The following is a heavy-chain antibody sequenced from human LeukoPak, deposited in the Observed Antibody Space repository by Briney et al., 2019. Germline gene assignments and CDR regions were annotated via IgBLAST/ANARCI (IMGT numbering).Heavy chain of an antibody. CDR3: ARVPSVVTPNDAFDI. CDR2: MNPNSGNT. D-gene: IGHD4-23*01. V-gene: IGHV1-8*01. J-gene: IGHJ3*02. CDR1: GYTFTSYD. Sequence: ASVEVSCKASGYTFTSYDINWVRQATGQGLEWMGWMNPNSGNTGYAQKFQGRVTMTRNTSISTAYMELSSLRSDDTAVYYCARVPSVVTPNDAFDIWGQGTMVTVSS.